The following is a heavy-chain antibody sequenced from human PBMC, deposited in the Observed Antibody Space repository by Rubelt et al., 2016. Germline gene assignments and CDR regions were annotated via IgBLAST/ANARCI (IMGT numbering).Heavy chain of an antibody. J-gene: IGHJ6*02. CDR3: ARVHRGPIPLDDCSGGSCYYYGMDV. D-gene: IGHD2-15*01. CDR2: ISYDGSNK. V-gene: IGHV3-30*04. Sequence: ESGGGVVQPGRSLRLSCAASGFTFSVYAVHWVRQAPGKGLEWVAVISYDGSNKYYADSVKGRFTISRDNSKNTLYLQMNSLRAEDTTVYYCARVHRGPIPLDDCSGGSCYYYGMDVWGQGTTVAVSS. CDR1: GFTFSVYA.